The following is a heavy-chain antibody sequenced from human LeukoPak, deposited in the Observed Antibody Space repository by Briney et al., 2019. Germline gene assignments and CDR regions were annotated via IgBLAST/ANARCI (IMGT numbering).Heavy chain of an antibody. Sequence: SETLSLTCTVSGGSISSYYWSWIRQPPGKGLEWIGYDYYSGSSNYNPSLKSRVTISVDTSKNQFSLKMSSVTAADTAVYYCARDLKLDGSSGYYAFDIWGQGTMVTVSS. V-gene: IGHV4-59*01. CDR1: GGSISSYY. J-gene: IGHJ3*02. CDR3: ARDLKLDGSSGYYAFDI. D-gene: IGHD3-22*01. CDR2: DYYSGSS.